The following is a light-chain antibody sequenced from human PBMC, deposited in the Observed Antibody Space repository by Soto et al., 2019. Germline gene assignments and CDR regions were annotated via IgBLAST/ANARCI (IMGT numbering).Light chain of an antibody. CDR1: QGVSSY. J-gene: IGKJ4*01. V-gene: IGKV1-27*01. CDR2: AAS. Sequence: DIQMTQSPSSLSASVGDRVTITCRASQGVSSYLAWYQQKPGKVPKLLIYAASTLQSGVPSRFSGSGSGTDFTLTISSLQPEDVATYYCQKYNNAPLTFGGGTKVEIK. CDR3: QKYNNAPLT.